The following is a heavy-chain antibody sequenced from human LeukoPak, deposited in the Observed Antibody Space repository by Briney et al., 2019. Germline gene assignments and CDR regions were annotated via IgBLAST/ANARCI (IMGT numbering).Heavy chain of an antibody. CDR1: GYTFTSYG. Sequence: AASVKVSCKASGYTFTSYGISWVRQAPGQGLEWMGWISAYNGNTNYAQKLQGRVTMTTDTSTSTAYMELRSLRSDDTAVYYCARDKYNWNYAGFDYWGQGTLVTVSS. CDR2: ISAYNGNT. V-gene: IGHV1-18*01. D-gene: IGHD1-7*01. J-gene: IGHJ4*02. CDR3: ARDKYNWNYAGFDY.